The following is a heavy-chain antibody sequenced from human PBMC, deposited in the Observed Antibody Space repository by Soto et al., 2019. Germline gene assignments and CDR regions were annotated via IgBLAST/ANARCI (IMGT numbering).Heavy chain of an antibody. CDR3: ARDYAPQDAFDI. V-gene: IGHV1-69*12. CDR2: IIPIFGTA. CDR1: GGTFSSYA. D-gene: IGHD4-17*01. J-gene: IGHJ3*02. Sequence: QVQLVQSGAEVKKPGSSVKVSCKASGGTFSSYAISWVRQAPGQGLEWMGGIIPIFGTANYAQKFQGRVTIPADESTSTADMELSSLRSEDTAVYYCARDYAPQDAFDIWGQGTMVTVSS.